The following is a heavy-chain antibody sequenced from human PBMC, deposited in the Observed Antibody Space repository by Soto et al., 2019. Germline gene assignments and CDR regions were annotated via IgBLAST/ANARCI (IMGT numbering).Heavy chain of an antibody. CDR2: VHHSWGS. V-gene: IGHV4-59*08. CDR3: ARQGFGPLHGLVDV. Sequence: ETLSLTCTVSGGSISSDDWSGFRQSPGKRMEWIGYVHHSWGSSYNPSLQSRVAISLDTSKSQFSLKVTSVTATDTAVYYCARQGFGPLHGLVDVWGQGTTVTVSS. CDR1: GGSISSDD. J-gene: IGHJ6*02. D-gene: IGHD3-10*01.